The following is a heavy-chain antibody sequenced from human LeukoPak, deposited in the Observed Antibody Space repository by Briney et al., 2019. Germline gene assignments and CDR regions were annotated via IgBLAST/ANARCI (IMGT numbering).Heavy chain of an antibody. D-gene: IGHD4-11*01. CDR2: INHSGSA. Sequence: SETLSLTCAVYGGSFSGYYWSWIRQPPGKGLEWIGEINHSGSANYNPSLKSRVTISVDTSKNQFSLKLSSVTAADTAVYYCARGTTTVIFGMDVWGQGTTVTVSS. CDR1: GGSFSGYY. V-gene: IGHV4-34*01. J-gene: IGHJ6*02. CDR3: ARGTTTVIFGMDV.